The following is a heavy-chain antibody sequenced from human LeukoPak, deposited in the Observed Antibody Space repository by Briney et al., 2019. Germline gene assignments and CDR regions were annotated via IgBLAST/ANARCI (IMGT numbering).Heavy chain of an antibody. Sequence: ASVKVSCKASGYTFTSYGISWVRQAPGQGLEWMGWINPNSGGTNYAQKFQGRVTMTRDTSISTAYMELSRLRSDDTAVYYCARPSWGQQLLPFDYWGQGTLVTVSS. CDR1: GYTFTSYG. D-gene: IGHD6-13*01. V-gene: IGHV1-2*02. CDR2: INPNSGGT. CDR3: ARPSWGQQLLPFDY. J-gene: IGHJ4*02.